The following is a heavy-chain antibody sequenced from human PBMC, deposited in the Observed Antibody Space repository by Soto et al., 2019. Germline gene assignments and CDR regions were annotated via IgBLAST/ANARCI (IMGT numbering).Heavy chain of an antibody. V-gene: IGHV1-69*01. Sequence: QVQLVQSGAEVKKPGSSVKVSCKASGGTFSSNVISWVRQVPGQGLEWMGWIIPIFDTPNYAQKFQGRVTITADESTSTAYMDLSSLRSEDTAVYYCAYFVVSAAYYGMDVWGQGTTVTVSS. D-gene: IGHD2-2*01. CDR1: GGTFSSNV. CDR2: IIPIFDTP. CDR3: AYFVVSAAYYGMDV. J-gene: IGHJ6*02.